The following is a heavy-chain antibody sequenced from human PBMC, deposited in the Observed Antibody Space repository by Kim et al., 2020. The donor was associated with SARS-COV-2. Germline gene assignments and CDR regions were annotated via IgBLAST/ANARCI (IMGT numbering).Heavy chain of an antibody. CDR1: GGSFSGYY. CDR2: INHSGST. Sequence: SETLSLTCAVYGGSFSGYYWSWIRQPPGKGLEWIGEINHSGSTNYNPSLKSRVTISVDTSKNQFSLKLSSVTAADTAVYYCARGLPGYCSGGSCYSVWFDPWGQGTLVTVSS. V-gene: IGHV4-34*01. CDR3: ARGLPGYCSGGSCYSVWFDP. D-gene: IGHD2-15*01. J-gene: IGHJ5*02.